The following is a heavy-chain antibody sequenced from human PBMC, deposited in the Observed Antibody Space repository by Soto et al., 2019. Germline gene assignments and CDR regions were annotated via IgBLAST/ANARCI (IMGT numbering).Heavy chain of an antibody. CDR3: TKEKSVMYSGYDAFDI. CDR1: GFTFSSYE. V-gene: IGHV3-48*03. D-gene: IGHD5-12*01. CDR2: ISSSGTI. Sequence: QLVESGGGLVQPGGSLRLSCAASGFTFSSYEMDWDRQAPGKGLEWVAYISSSGTILYGDSVKGRFTISRDNADNSLYLQMNSLTAEDTAVYYCTKEKSVMYSGYDAFDIWGRGTMVTVSS. J-gene: IGHJ3*02.